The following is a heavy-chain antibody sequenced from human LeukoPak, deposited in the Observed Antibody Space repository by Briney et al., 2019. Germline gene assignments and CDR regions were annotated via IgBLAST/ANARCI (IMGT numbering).Heavy chain of an antibody. CDR3: AAHYYDSSGYSSNFDY. CDR2: IYYSGST. D-gene: IGHD3-22*01. CDR1: GGSISSYY. V-gene: IGHV4-59*08. J-gene: IGHJ4*02. Sequence: SETLSLTCTVSGGSISSYYWSWIRQPPGKGLEWIGYIYYSGSTNYNPSLKSRVTISVDTSKNQFSLKLSSVAAADTAVYYCAAHYYDSSGYSSNFDYWGQGTLVTVSS.